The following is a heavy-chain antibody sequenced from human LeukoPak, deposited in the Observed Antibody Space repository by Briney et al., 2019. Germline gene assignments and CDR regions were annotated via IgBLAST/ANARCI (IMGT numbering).Heavy chain of an antibody. CDR2: LSYDGSKF. CDR1: GFTFSSYG. V-gene: IGHV3-30*18. D-gene: IGHD5-18*01. J-gene: IGHJ4*02. CDR3: AKDSVDTSMILDF. Sequence: PGGSLRLSCAASGFTFSSYGMHCVRQAPGKGLEWVAVLSYDGSKFHYADSVQGRFTISRDNTNDILVLQMRSLRAEDTAVYYCAKDSVDTSMILDFWGQGTLVTVSS.